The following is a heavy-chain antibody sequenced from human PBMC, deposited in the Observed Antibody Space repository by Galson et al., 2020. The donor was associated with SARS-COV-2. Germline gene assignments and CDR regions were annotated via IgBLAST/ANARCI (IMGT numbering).Heavy chain of an antibody. D-gene: IGHD4-17*01. V-gene: IGHV4-31*03. CDR2: IYYSGST. J-gene: IGHJ4*02. CDR1: GGSISSGGYY. CDR3: ARGEYGDYYFDY. Sequence: SETLYLTCTVSGGSISSGGYYWSWIRQHPGKGLEWIGYIYYSGSTYYNPYLKSRVTISVDTSKNQFSLKLSSVTAADTAVYYCARGEYGDYYFDYWGQGTLVTVSS.